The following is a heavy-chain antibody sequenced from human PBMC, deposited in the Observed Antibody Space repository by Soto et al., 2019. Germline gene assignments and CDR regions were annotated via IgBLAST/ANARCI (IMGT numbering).Heavy chain of an antibody. Sequence: PGGSLRLSCAASGFTFDDYAMQWVRQAPGKGQEKVSGISWNSGSIVYAVSVKGRFTISRDNAKNFLYLQMNSLRAEDTALYYCAKEREYDFWSGYYRTFGWGQGTMVTVSS. V-gene: IGHV3-9*01. CDR3: AKEREYDFWSGYYRTFG. CDR1: GFTFDDYA. D-gene: IGHD3-3*01. J-gene: IGHJ3*01. CDR2: ISWNSGSI.